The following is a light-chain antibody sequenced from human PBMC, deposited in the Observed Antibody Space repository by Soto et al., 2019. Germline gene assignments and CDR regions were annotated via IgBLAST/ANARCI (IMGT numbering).Light chain of an antibody. CDR1: QSVSRN. J-gene: IGKJ2*01. Sequence: EIVMTQSPATLSVSPGERATLSCRASQSVSRNLAWYQQRPGRAPRLLIYDASTRATDIPARFSGRGSGTEFTLTIISLQSEDFAVYYCQQYNNWPLYTFGQGTKLEIK. CDR2: DAS. V-gene: IGKV3-15*01. CDR3: QQYNNWPLYT.